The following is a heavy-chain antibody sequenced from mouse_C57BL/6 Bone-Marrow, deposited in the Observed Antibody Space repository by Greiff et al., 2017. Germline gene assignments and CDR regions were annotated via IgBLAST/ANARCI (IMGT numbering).Heavy chain of an antibody. CDR2: IDPSDSYT. CDR1: GYTFTSYW. Sequence: QVQLQQSGAELVKPGASVKLSCKASGYTFTSYWMQWVKQRPGQGLEWIGEIDPSDSYTNYNQKVKGKATLTVDTSSSTAYMQLSSLTSEDSAVYYCAVTPWFAYWGQGTLVTVSA. D-gene: IGHD2-12*01. V-gene: IGHV1-50*01. CDR3: AVTPWFAY. J-gene: IGHJ3*01.